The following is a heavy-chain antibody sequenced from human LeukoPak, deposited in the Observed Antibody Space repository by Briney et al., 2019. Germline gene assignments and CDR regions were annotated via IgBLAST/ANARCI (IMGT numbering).Heavy chain of an antibody. J-gene: IGHJ4*02. D-gene: IGHD6-13*01. Sequence: GGSLRLSCAAPGFSFSAYAMYWVRQAPGKGPEWVALIRYDGINKYYGDSVKGRFTISRDNSKNMLYLQMYSLRAEDTAVYYCVKTGSGWYGDYWGQGARVTVSS. CDR1: GFSFSAYA. CDR3: VKTGSGWYGDY. V-gene: IGHV3-30*02. CDR2: IRYDGINK.